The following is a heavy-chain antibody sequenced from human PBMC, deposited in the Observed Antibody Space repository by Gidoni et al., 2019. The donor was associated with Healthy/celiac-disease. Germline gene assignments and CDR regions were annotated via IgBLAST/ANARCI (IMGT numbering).Heavy chain of an antibody. CDR1: GFTFDDYA. J-gene: IGHJ4*02. CDR3: AKGRSRAALDY. Sequence: EVQLVESGGGLVQPGRSLRLSCAASGFTFDDYAMHWVRQAPGKGLEWVAGISWNSGSIGYADSVKGRFTISRDNAKNSLYLQMNSLRAEDTALYYCAKGRSRAALDYWGQGTLVTVSS. CDR2: ISWNSGSI. V-gene: IGHV3-9*01. D-gene: IGHD6-25*01.